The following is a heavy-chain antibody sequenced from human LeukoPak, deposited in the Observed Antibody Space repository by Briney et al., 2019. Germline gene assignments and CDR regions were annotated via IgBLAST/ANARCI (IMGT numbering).Heavy chain of an antibody. CDR3: TTTFWSGYYFWDY. J-gene: IGHJ4*02. V-gene: IGHV3-15*01. Sequence: GGSLRLSCAASGFTFSNAWMSWVRQAPGKGLEWVGRIKSKTDGGTTDYAAPVKGRFTISRDDSKNTLYLQMNSLKTEDTAVYYCTTTFWSGYYFWDYWGQGTLVTVSS. CDR2: IKSKTDGGTT. CDR1: GFTFSNAW. D-gene: IGHD3-3*01.